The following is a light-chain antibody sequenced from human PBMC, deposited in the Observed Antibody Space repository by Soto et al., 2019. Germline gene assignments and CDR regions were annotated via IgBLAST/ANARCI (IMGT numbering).Light chain of an antibody. CDR2: GAS. CDR3: QQYNNWPPIT. V-gene: IGKV3-15*01. Sequence: EIVMTQSPATLSVSPGERATLSCRASQSVSSKLAWYQQKPCQAPRLLIYGASTRATGIPARFSGSGSGTECTLTISSLQSEDFGIYYCQQYNNWPPITFGQGTRLEIK. CDR1: QSVSSK. J-gene: IGKJ5*01.